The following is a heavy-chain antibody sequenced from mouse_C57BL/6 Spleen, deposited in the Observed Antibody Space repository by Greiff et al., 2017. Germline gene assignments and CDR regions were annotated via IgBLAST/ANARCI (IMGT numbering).Heavy chain of an antibody. J-gene: IGHJ2*01. D-gene: IGHD2-5*01. V-gene: IGHV5-9*01. Sequence: EVKLVESGGGLVKPGGSLKLSCAASGFTFSRYTMSWVRQTPEKRLEWVATISGGGGNTYYPASVKGRFTISRDNAKNTLYLQRSSLRSEDTALYYCPRDDYSNYVDWGQGTTLTVSS. CDR3: PRDDYSNYVD. CDR1: GFTFSRYT. CDR2: ISGGGGNT.